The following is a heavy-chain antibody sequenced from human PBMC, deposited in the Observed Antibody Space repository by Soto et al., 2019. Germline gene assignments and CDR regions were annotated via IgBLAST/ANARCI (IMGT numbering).Heavy chain of an antibody. D-gene: IGHD3-10*01. CDR3: ARDSSHGSGRYYNKDY. CDR1: GFTFSSYA. J-gene: IGHJ4*02. Sequence: QVQLVESGGGVVQPGRSLRLSCAASGFTFSSYAMHWVRQAPGKGLEWVAVISYDGSNKYYADSVKGRFTISRDNSKNTLYLQINSLRAEDTAVYYCARDSSHGSGRYYNKDYWGQGTLVTVSS. CDR2: ISYDGSNK. V-gene: IGHV3-30-3*01.